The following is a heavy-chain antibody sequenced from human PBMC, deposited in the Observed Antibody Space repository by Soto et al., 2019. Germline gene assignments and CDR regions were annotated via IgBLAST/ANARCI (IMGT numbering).Heavy chain of an antibody. J-gene: IGHJ6*02. V-gene: IGHV1-2*02. CDR3: ASTIFGVVITVSV. CDR2: INPNSCGT. D-gene: IGHD3-3*01. CDR1: GDTCTGNY. Sequence: GPCVKVSCRAAGDTCTGNYMNWVRQAPGQGLDWMGWINPNSCGTNYAQKFQRRVTMTRDTSISTAYMELSRLRSDDTAVYYCASTIFGVVITVSVWGQGTTVTVSS.